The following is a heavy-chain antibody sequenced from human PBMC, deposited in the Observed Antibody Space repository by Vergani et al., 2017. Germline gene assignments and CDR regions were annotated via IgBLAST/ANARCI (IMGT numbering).Heavy chain of an antibody. V-gene: IGHV3-13*01. Sequence: VESGGGLVQPGGSLRLSCTVSGFTFSSNDFHWVRQTAGKGLEWVSSIGVDGDRYYSDSVKGRFTISSDNGQSYLYLDMDNLRVEDTAVYFCAKEFCGTGNCYGWNHLEVWVEGTSVTVSS. CDR3: AKEFCGTGNCYGWNHLEV. CDR1: GFTFSSND. D-gene: IGHD1-1*01. J-gene: IGHJ6*04. CDR2: IGVDGDR.